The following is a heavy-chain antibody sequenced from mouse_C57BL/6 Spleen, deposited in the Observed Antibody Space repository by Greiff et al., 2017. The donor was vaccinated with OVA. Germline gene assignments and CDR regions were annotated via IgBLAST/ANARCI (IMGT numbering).Heavy chain of an antibody. V-gene: IGHV1-52*01. CDR2: IDPSDSET. J-gene: IGHJ4*01. D-gene: IGHD2-4*01. Sequence: VQLQQPGAELVRPGSSVKLSCKASGYTFTSYWMHWVKQRPIQGLEWIGNIDPSDSETHYNQKFKDKATLTVDKSSSTAYMQLSSLTSEDSAVYYCARERYDFETYAMDYWGQGTSVTVSS. CDR1: GYTFTSYW. CDR3: ARERYDFETYAMDY.